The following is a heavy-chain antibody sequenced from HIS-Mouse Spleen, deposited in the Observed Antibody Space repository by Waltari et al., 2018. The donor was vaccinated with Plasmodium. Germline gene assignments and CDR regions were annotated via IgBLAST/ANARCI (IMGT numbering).Heavy chain of an antibody. CDR2: ISSSSRYI. V-gene: IGHV3-21*01. CDR1: GFTFSSYS. CDR3: ARDRRAAALLGY. J-gene: IGHJ4*02. Sequence: EVQLVESGGGLVKPGGSLRLSCAASGFTFSSYSMNWVRQDPGEGLVWVSTISSSSRYICYGDPEKGRITISGDNAKSSLDLKRNSLRAEDTAVYYCARDRRAAALLGYWGQGTRVTVSS. D-gene: IGHD6-13*01.